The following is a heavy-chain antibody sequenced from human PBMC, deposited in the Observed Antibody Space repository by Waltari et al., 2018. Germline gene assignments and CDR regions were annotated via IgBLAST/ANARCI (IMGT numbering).Heavy chain of an antibody. J-gene: IGHJ3*02. D-gene: IGHD1-26*01. V-gene: IGHV1-69-2*01. CDR2: VDPEDGET. CDR1: GYNFTDYY. CDR3: ARPWELLFGGYNVFDI. Sequence: EVQLVQSGAEVKKPGATVKISCKASGYNFTDYYMHWVQQAPGKGLEWMGRVDPEDGETIYAEKFQGRVTITADTSTDTAYMELSSLRSEDTAVYYCARPWELLFGGYNVFDIWGQGTMVTVSS.